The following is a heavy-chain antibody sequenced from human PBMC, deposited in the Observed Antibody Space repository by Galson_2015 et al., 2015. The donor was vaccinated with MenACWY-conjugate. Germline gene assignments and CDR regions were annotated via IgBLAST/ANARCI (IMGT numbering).Heavy chain of an antibody. CDR3: ADPPTVDF. Sequence: SLRLSCAASGFTFNNYAMSWVRQAPGKGLEWVSSISGRAGGGSTHYADSVKGRFTISRDNSKNTVYLQMNSLRAEDTAVYYCADPPTVDFWGQGTLVTVSS. J-gene: IGHJ4*02. V-gene: IGHV3-23*01. CDR1: GFTFNNYA. CDR2: ISGRAGGGST.